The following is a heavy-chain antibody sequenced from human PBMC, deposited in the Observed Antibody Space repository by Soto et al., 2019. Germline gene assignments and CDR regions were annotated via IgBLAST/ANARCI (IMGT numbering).Heavy chain of an antibody. Sequence: EVKLLESGGGLVQPGESLRLSCAASGFRFWTYSMSWGHQAPGKGLEWVSGISGDGSATSYADSLKGRFTVSRDNSKDTLFLQMNTLRVEDTAVYYCAKTRLYDNNDYHRDGFDVWGPGTAVTVS. J-gene: IGHJ3*01. V-gene: IGHV3-23*01. CDR1: GFRFWTYS. CDR2: ISGDGSAT. D-gene: IGHD5-12*01. CDR3: AKTRLYDNNDYHRDGFDV.